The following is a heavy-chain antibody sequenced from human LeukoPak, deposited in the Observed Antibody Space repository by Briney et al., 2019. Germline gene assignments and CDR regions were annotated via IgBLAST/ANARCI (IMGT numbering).Heavy chain of an antibody. V-gene: IGHV3-48*01. CDR3: ARSTEWFADY. CDR2: ITSDLNTI. Sequence: PGGSLRLSCAASGFDFSVYSMNSVRQAPGKGLEWISYITSDLNTIYYADSVRGRFTISRDNAKKSVYLELSNLRADDTAMYYCARSTEWFADYWGQGNLVTVSS. CDR1: GFDFSVYS. J-gene: IGHJ4*02. D-gene: IGHD3-3*01.